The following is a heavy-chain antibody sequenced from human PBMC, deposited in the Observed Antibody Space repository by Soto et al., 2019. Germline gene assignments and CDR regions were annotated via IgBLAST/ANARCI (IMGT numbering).Heavy chain of an antibody. J-gene: IGHJ4*02. D-gene: IGHD3-22*01. CDR2: IYFSGST. CDR1: GGSISGYY. V-gene: IGHV4-59*01. Sequence: LSETLSLTCTVSGGSISGYYWSWIRQFPGKGLEWIGYIYFSGSTDYNPSLKSRVTISVDTSKNHFSLKLTSVTAADTAVYYCARVTESHFSYYDSTSYYYLFDYWGQGTLVTVSS. CDR3: ARVTESHFSYYDSTSYYYLFDY.